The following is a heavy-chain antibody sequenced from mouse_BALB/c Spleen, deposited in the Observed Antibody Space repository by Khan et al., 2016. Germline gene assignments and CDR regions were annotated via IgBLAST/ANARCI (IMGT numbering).Heavy chain of an antibody. CDR3: ASRQDYGGRRFDY. CDR1: DYTFSSYW. CDR2: ILPGSFGT. D-gene: IGHD2-4*01. V-gene: IGHV1-9*01. J-gene: IGHJ2*01. Sequence: QVQLQQSGAELMKPGASVKVSCKATDYTFSSYWIDWVKQRPGHGLEWIGEILPGSFGTNSNEKFKGKATFTADTSSNTAYTQLSSLTSEASHVLYCASRQDYGGRRFDYWGQGTTLTVSS.